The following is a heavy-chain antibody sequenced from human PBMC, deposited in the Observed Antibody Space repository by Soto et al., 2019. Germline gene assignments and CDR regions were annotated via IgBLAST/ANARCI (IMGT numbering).Heavy chain of an antibody. V-gene: IGHV3-48*03. D-gene: IGHD6-13*01. CDR3: VRFGGAAAGPGDY. J-gene: IGHJ4*02. CDR2: ISESGTTI. CDR1: EFTFSSFE. Sequence: GGSLRLSCVASEFTFSSFEMNWVRQAPGKGLEWVSHISESGTTIYYTDSVKGRFTISRDNAKKSLYLQMNSLRVEDTGVYYCVRFGGAAAGPGDYWGQGTLVTVSS.